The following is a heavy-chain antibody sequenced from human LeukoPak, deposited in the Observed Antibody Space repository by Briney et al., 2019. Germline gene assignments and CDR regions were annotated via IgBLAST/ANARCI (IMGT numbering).Heavy chain of an antibody. D-gene: IGHD1-20*01. V-gene: IGHV3-74*01. J-gene: IGHJ4*02. CDR1: GFTFTTYW. Sequence: GGSLRLSCAASGFTFTTYWMHWVRQAPGKGLVWVSRNNSDGSSTSYADSVKGRFTISRDNAKNTLYLQMNSLRAEDTAVYYCARASNWKYDYWGQGTLVTVSS. CDR3: ARASNWKYDY. CDR2: NNSDGSST.